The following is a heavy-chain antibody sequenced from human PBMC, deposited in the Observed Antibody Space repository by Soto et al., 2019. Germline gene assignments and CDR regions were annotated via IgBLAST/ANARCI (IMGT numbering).Heavy chain of an antibody. CDR3: ARSPRSSPYFDY. V-gene: IGHV5-51*01. Sequence: ESLKISCQCSGYTFSNFWIGWVRQLPGKGLEWMGIIYPGDHETRYSPSFHGKVTISADKSINTAYLQWNSLEASDTAFYFCARSPRSSPYFDYWGQGALVTVSS. J-gene: IGHJ4*02. CDR1: GYTFSNFW. CDR2: IYPGDHET. D-gene: IGHD6-13*01.